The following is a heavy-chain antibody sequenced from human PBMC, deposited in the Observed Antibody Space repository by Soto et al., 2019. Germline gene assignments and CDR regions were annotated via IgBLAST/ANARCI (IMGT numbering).Heavy chain of an antibody. J-gene: IGHJ4*01. CDR1: GFTFNTYG. V-gene: IGHV3-33*01. CDR3: ARGGSGWYYFDY. D-gene: IGHD6-19*01. Sequence: QVQLVESGGGVVQPGRSLRLSCAASGFTFNTYGMHWVRQAPGKGLEWVAVIWDDGSKKDYADSVKGRFTISRDNSKNTSHLQMNSLRVEDTAVYYCARGGSGWYYFDYWGHGTLVTVSS. CDR2: IWDDGSKK.